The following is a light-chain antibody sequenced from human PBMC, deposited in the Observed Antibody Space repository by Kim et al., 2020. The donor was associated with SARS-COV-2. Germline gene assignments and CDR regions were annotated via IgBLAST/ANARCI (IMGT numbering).Light chain of an antibody. Sequence: SSELTQDPAVSVALGQTVRITCQGDSLRSYYASWYQQKPGQAPVLVIYGKNNRPSGIPDRFSGSSSGNTASLTITGAQPEDEADYYCNSRDSRGNHLVFG. CDR1: SLRSYY. V-gene: IGLV3-19*01. CDR2: GKN. J-gene: IGLJ2*01. CDR3: NSRDSRGNHLV.